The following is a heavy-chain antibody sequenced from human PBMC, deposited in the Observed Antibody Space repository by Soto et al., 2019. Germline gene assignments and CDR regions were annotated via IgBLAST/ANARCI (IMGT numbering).Heavy chain of an antibody. Sequence: ASVKVSCKVSGYTLTELSMHWVRQAPGKGLEWMGVFDPEDGETIYAQKFQGRVTMTEDTSTDTAYMELSSLRSEDTAVYYCATGMNYDFWSGQNVGYYYYGMDVWGQGTTVTVSS. J-gene: IGHJ6*02. CDR3: ATGMNYDFWSGQNVGYYYYGMDV. V-gene: IGHV1-24*01. D-gene: IGHD3-3*01. CDR1: GYTLTELS. CDR2: FDPEDGET.